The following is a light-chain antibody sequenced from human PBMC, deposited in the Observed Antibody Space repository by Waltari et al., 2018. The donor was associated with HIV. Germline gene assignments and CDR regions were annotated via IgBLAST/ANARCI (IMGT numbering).Light chain of an antibody. CDR2: DNN. CDR3: GTWDSSLSAV. J-gene: IGLJ3*02. V-gene: IGLV1-51*01. CDR1: SSNIGNNY. Sequence: QSVLTQPPSVSAAPGQRVTISCSGSSSNIGNNYVSWYQHLPGPAPKLPIYDNNNRPSGIPDRFSGSKSGTSATLVITGLQTGDEADYYCGTWDSSLSAVFGGGTKLTVL.